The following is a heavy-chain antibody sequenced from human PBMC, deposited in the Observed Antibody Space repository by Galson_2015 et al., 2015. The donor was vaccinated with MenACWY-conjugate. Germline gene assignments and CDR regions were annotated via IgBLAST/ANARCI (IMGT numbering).Heavy chain of an antibody. CDR2: ISYSGGT. CDR1: GVSISSYY. Sequence: SGVSISSYYWTWIRQPPGKGLEWLAYISYSGGTNYNPSLNGRTTIPLDTSKYQFSLKLTSVTAADTAVYYCARHPSSAKGWKGMDVWGQGTTVTVSS. D-gene: IGHD6-19*01. CDR3: ARHPSSAKGWKGMDV. V-gene: IGHV4-59*08. J-gene: IGHJ6*02.